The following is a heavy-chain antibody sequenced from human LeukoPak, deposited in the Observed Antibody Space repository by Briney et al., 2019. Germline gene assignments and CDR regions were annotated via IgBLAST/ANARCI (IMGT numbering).Heavy chain of an antibody. D-gene: IGHD3-3*01. CDR2: IYYSGST. V-gene: IGHV4-39*07. CDR3: AREDYDFWSGYPNWFDP. J-gene: IGHJ5*02. Sequence: SETLSLTCTVSGGSISSSSYYWGWIRQPPGKGLEWIGSIYYSGSTYYNPSLKSRVTLSVDTSKNQFSLKLSSVTAADTAVYYCAREDYDFWSGYPNWFDPWGQGTLVTVSS. CDR1: GGSISSSSYY.